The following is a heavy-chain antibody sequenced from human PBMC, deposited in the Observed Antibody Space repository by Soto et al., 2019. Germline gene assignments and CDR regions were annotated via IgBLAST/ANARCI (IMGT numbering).Heavy chain of an antibody. CDR1: GGSISSSSYY. CDR3: ARPNGSGSYYNTKGDYYMDV. V-gene: IGHV4-39*01. Sequence: PSETLSLTCTVSGGSISSSSYYWGWIRQPPGKGLEWTGSIYYSGSTYYNPSLKSRVTISVDTSKNQFSLKLSSVTAADTAVYYCARPNGSGSYYNTKGDYYMDVWGKGTTVNVSS. J-gene: IGHJ6*03. CDR2: IYYSGST. D-gene: IGHD3-10*01.